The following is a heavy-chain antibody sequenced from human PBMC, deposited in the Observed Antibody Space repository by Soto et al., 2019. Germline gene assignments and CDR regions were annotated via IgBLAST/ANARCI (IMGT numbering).Heavy chain of an antibody. J-gene: IGHJ5*02. D-gene: IGHD3-3*02. CDR1: GDSVSIRGYD. CDR3: ASPKIAFYNWFDP. V-gene: IGHV4-39*01. Sequence: SVTQSLTWSVAGDSVSIRGYDGAWNHQPPGKGLEWIGSIYYSGSTYYNPSLKSRVTISVDTSKNQFSLKLSSVTAADTAVYYCASPKIAFYNWFDPWGQGTLVTVSS. CDR2: IYYSGST.